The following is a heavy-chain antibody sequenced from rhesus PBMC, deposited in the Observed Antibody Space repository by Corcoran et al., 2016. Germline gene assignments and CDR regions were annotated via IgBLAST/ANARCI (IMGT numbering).Heavy chain of an antibody. J-gene: IGHJ4*01. CDR3: ARKGFDY. CDR1: GYTFTDYY. CDR2: INPYNGNA. V-gene: IGHV1S2*01. Sequence: QVQLVQSGAEVKKPGSSVKVSCKASGYTFTDYYMHWVRQAPRQGHEWMGWINPYNGNAKYAQKFEGRVTMTRGTSTSTAYMELSSLRSEDTAVYYCARKGFDYWGQGVLVTVSS.